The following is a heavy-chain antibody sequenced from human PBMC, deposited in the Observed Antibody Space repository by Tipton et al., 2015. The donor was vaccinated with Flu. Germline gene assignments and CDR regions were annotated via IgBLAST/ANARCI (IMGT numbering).Heavy chain of an antibody. CDR2: IYTSGST. J-gene: IGHJ4*02. V-gene: IGHV4-4*07. Sequence: GLVKPSETLSLTCTVSGGSISSYYWSWIRQPAGKGLEWIGRIYTSGSTNYNPSLKSRVTMSVDTSKNQLSLKLSSVTAADTAVYYCARDPKGILTGYYTPFEYWGQGTLVTVSS. CDR1: GGSISSYY. D-gene: IGHD3-9*01. CDR3: ARDPKGILTGYYTPFEY.